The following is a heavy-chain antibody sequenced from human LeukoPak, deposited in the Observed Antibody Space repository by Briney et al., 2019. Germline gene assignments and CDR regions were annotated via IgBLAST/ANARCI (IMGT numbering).Heavy chain of an antibody. CDR1: GFTFSSYS. CDR2: ISSSSSTI. V-gene: IGHV3-48*04. D-gene: IGHD5-18*01. Sequence: GGSLRLSCAASGFTFSSYSMNWVRQAPGKGLEGVSYISSSSSTIYYADSVKGRFTISRDNAKNSLYLQMNSLRAEDTAVYYCVRDSYSYGHNWFDPWGQGTLVTVSS. CDR3: VRDSYSYGHNWFDP. J-gene: IGHJ5*02.